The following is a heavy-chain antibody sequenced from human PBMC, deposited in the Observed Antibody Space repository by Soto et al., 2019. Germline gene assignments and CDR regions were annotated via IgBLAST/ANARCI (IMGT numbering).Heavy chain of an antibody. CDR2: INAGNGNT. CDR1: GYTFTSYA. D-gene: IGHD6-13*01. CDR3: ARGKWVAAAGNPRWYFDL. V-gene: IGHV1-3*01. J-gene: IGHJ2*01. Sequence: ASVKVSFKASGYTFTSYAMHWVRQAPGQRLEWMGWINAGNGNTKYSQKFQGRVTITRDTSASTAYMELSSLRSEDTAVYYCARGKWVAAAGNPRWYFDLWGRGTLVTVS.